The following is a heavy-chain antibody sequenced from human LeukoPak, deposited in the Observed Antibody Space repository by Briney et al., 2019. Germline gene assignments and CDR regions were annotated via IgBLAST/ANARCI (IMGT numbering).Heavy chain of an antibody. Sequence: ASVKVSCKASGYTFTSYYMHWVRQAPGQGLEWMGGIIPIFGTANYAQKFQGRVTITADESTSTAYMGLSSLRSEDTAVYYCAFQTYYYDSSGLNWFDPWGQGTLVTVSS. CDR1: GYTFTSYY. J-gene: IGHJ5*02. CDR2: IIPIFGTA. CDR3: AFQTYYYDSSGLNWFDP. V-gene: IGHV1-69*13. D-gene: IGHD3-22*01.